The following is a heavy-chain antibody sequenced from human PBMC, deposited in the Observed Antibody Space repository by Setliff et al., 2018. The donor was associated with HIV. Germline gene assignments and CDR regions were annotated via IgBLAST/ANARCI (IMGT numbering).Heavy chain of an antibody. CDR2: LSGSGGST. V-gene: IGHV3-23*01. CDR3: AKGGYGGAYYVAGY. D-gene: IGHD1-26*01. J-gene: IGHJ4*02. Sequence: GSLRLSCAASGFTFSSYWMHWVRQAPGKGLVWVSSLSGSGGSTYYADSVKGRFTISRDNSKNTLYLRMNSLRAEDTAVYYCAKGGYGGAYYVAGYWGQGTKVTVSS. CDR1: GFTFSSYW.